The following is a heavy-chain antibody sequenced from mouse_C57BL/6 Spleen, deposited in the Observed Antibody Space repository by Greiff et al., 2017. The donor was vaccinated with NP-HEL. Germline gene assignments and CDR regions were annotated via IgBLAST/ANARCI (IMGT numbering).Heavy chain of an antibody. CDR2: INPYNGGT. Sequence: VQLQQSGPVLVKPGASVKMSCKASGYTFTDYYMNWVKQSHGKSLEWIGVINPYNGGTSYNQKFKGKATLTVDKSSSTAYMELNSLTSDDSAVYYCARNGYYAMDYWGQGTSVTVSS. CDR3: ARNGYYAMDY. J-gene: IGHJ4*01. V-gene: IGHV1-19*01. CDR1: GYTFTDYY.